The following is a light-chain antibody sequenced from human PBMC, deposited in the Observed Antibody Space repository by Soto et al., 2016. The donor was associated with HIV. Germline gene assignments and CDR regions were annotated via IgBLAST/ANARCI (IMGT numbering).Light chain of an antibody. CDR1: QDINNY. V-gene: IGKV1-16*02. CDR2: AAS. Sequence: TITCRASQDINNYLAWFQQKPGKAPKSLIYAASTLQSGVSSKFSGSGSGTDFTLTISSLQPEDLATYFCQQYKNYPLTFGEGPRWRSN. J-gene: IGKJ4*01. CDR3: QQYKNYPLT.